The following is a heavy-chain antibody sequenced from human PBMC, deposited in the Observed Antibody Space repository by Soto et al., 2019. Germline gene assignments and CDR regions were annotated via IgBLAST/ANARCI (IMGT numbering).Heavy chain of an antibody. CDR2: IIPIFGTA. CDR1: GGTFSSYA. J-gene: IGHJ6*02. CDR3: ARATMVRGVIITVGYYYYYGMDV. V-gene: IGHV1-69*13. Sequence: AASVKVSCKASGGTFSSYAISWVRQAPGQGLEWMGGIIPIFGTANYAQKFQGRVTITADESTSTAYMELSSLRSEDTAVYYCARATMVRGVIITVGYYYYYGMDVWGQGTTVTVSS. D-gene: IGHD3-10*01.